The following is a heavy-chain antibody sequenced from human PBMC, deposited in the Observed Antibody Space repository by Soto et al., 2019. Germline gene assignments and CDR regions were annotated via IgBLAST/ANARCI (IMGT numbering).Heavy chain of an antibody. J-gene: IGHJ4*02. Sequence: QVQLQQSGAEVKRPGSSVKVSCKASGVSFNSYGFAWVRQAPGQGLEWLGKITPALRLTNYAQSLQGRVTITADTSTSTVYLELTSLTSKDTAVYYCAWMKMARLDHWGQGTLVTVSS. CDR2: ITPALRLT. V-gene: IGHV1-69*09. CDR3: AWMKMARLDH. CDR1: GVSFNSYG. D-gene: IGHD2-2*03.